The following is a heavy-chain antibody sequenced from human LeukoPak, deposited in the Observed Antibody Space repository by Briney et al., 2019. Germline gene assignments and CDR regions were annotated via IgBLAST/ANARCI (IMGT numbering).Heavy chain of an antibody. V-gene: IGHV4-61*02. Sequence: SETLSLTCTVSGGSISSGSYYWSWIRQPAGKGLEWIGRIYTSGSTNYNSSLKSRVTISLDTSQNQFSLKLTSVTPADTAVYYCAKTAKYYYGSETYYFFEYWGQGTLVTVSS. CDR1: GGSISSGSYY. J-gene: IGHJ4*02. CDR3: AKTAKYYYGSETYYFFEY. D-gene: IGHD3-10*01. CDR2: IYTSGST.